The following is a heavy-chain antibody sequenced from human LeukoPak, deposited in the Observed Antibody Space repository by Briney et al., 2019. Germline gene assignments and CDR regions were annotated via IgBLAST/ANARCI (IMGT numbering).Heavy chain of an antibody. J-gene: IGHJ4*02. CDR3: ARGGMTPDY. CDR2: INHSGGT. D-gene: IGHD2-15*01. Sequence: PSETLSLTCAVYGGSFSGYYWSWIRQPPGKGLEWIGEINHSGGTNYNPSPKSRVTMSVDTSKNQFSLRLSSVTAADTAVYYCARGGMTPDYWGQGTLVTVSS. V-gene: IGHV4-34*01. CDR1: GGSFSGYY.